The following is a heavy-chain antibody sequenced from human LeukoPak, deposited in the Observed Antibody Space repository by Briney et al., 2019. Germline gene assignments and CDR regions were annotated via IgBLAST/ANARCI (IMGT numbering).Heavy chain of an antibody. CDR3: ARQAGYTSSWSDY. CDR2: IYYSGST. V-gene: IGHV4-39*01. D-gene: IGHD6-13*01. Sequence: SETLSLTCAVSGASISSNRYYWGWIRQPPGKGLEWIGSIYYSGSTYYSPSLKSRVTISVDTSKNQFSLKVSSVTAADTSVYYCARQAGYTSSWSDYWGQGTLVTVSS. J-gene: IGHJ4*02. CDR1: GASISSNRYY.